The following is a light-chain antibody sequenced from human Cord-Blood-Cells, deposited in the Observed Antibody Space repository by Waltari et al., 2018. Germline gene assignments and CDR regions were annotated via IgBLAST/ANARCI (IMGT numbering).Light chain of an antibody. CDR3: QQYDNLPSLT. J-gene: IGKJ4*01. Sequence: GDRVTITCQASQDISNYLNWYQQKPGKAPKPLIYDASNSETGVPSRFSGSGSGTDFTFTISSLQPEDIATYYCQQYDNLPSLTFGGGTKVEIK. CDR1: QDISNY. CDR2: DAS. V-gene: IGKV1-33*01.